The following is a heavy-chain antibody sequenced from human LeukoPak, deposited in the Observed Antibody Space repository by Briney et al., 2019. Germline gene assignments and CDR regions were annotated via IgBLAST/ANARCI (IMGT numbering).Heavy chain of an antibody. CDR2: IKQDGTEK. V-gene: IGHV3-7*01. J-gene: IGHJ4*02. CDR1: EFTFSSSW. CDR3: ARGIRRFIRGSDGFDY. Sequence: GGSLRLSCAASEFTFSSSWMSWVRQAPGKGLEWVANIKQDGTEKYYVDSLKGRFTISRDNAKNSLYLQMNSLRAEDTAVYYCARGIRRFIRGSDGFDYWGQGTLVTVSS. D-gene: IGHD5-24*01.